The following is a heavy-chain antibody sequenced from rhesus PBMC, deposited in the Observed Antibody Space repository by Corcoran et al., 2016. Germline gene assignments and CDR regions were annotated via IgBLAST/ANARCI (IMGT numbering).Heavy chain of an antibody. CDR3: AKVEIRGDYYGLDS. D-gene: IGHD3-9*01. Sequence: EVQLVESGGGLAKPGGSLRLSCAASGFTFSSYWMTWVRQAPGKGLEWVSAMNSGGGSTYYADSVKGRFTISRDNSKNTLSLQMNSLRAEDTAVYYCAKVEIRGDYYGLDSWGQGVVVTVSS. J-gene: IGHJ6*01. CDR2: MNSGGGST. V-gene: IGHV3S25*01. CDR1: GFTFSSYW.